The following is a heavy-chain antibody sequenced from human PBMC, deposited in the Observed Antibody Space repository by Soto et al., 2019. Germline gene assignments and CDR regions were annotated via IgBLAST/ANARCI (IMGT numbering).Heavy chain of an antibody. CDR2: ISSSSSTI. D-gene: IGHD5-12*01. CDR1: GFTFSSHS. J-gene: IGHJ4*02. Sequence: EVQLVESGGGLVQPGGSLRLSCAASGFTFSSHSMNWVRQAPGKGLEWVSYISSSSSTIYYADSVKGRFTISRDNAKNSLSLQMNSLRAEDTAVYYCARDNPSCYGDCWGQGTLVTVSS. V-gene: IGHV3-48*01. CDR3: ARDNPSCYGDC.